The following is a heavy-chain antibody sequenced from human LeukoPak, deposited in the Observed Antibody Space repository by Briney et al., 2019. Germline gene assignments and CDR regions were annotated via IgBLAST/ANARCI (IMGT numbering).Heavy chain of an antibody. Sequence: SETLSLTCAVSGVSISSSEWWIWVRQPPGQGLEWIGEIHRDGRTRYNPSLQTRVTMSIDYSKNQISLEVTSVTAADTAVYYCARGPYCGGDCYFDSWGQGTLVTVSS. D-gene: IGHD2-21*02. CDR3: ARGPYCGGDCYFDS. V-gene: IGHV4-4*02. CDR1: GVSISSSEW. CDR2: IHRDGRT. J-gene: IGHJ4*02.